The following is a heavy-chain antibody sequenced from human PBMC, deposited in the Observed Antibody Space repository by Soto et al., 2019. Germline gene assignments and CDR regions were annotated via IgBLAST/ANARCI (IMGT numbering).Heavy chain of an antibody. V-gene: IGHV4-30-4*01. Sequence: QVQLQESGPGLVKPSQTLSLTCTVSGGSISSGDYYWSWIRQPPGKGLEWIGYIYYSGSTYYNTSRKRRVTISLNTSQNHFSPKLSSVTAADTGVYYWARGGGVTPRFDPWGQGTLVTVSS. D-gene: IGHD2-21*02. CDR1: GGSISSGDYY. CDR2: IYYSGST. J-gene: IGHJ5*02. CDR3: ARGGGVTPRFDP.